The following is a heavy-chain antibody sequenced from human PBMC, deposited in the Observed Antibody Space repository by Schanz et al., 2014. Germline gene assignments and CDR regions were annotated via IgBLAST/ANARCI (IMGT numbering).Heavy chain of an antibody. CDR3: ARDRGHVVPLVLQWYYAMDV. D-gene: IGHD6-6*01. Sequence: QVQLVQSGSEVKKPGASVKVSCKASGYTFTTYGISWVRQAPGQGLEWMGWISAYNGHTNYAQKFQGRVTMTTDTSTSTAYMELRSLRSDDTAVYYCARDRGHVVPLVLQWYYAMDVWGQGTTVAVSS. V-gene: IGHV1-18*01. J-gene: IGHJ6*02. CDR1: GYTFTTYG. CDR2: ISAYNGHT.